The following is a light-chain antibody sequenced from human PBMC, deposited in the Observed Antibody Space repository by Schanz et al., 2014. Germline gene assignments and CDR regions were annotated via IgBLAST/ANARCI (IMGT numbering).Light chain of an antibody. V-gene: IGKV3-15*01. Sequence: EIVLTQSPGTLSLSPGERATLSCRASQSVGSNLAWYQQKPGQAPRLLIYGTSNRDTGIPARFIGSGSGTDFTLTISRLEPEDFAVYYCQQYHIWPPWTFGQGTKVEIK. CDR2: GTS. J-gene: IGKJ1*01. CDR1: QSVGSN. CDR3: QQYHIWPPWT.